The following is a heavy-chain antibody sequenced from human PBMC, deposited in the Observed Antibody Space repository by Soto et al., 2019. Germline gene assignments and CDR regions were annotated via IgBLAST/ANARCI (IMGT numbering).Heavy chain of an antibody. CDR3: ARGRDPSSSYDFWSGYPLTN. Sequence: PSETLSLTCAVYGGSFSGYYWSWIRQPPWKGLEWIGEINHSGSTNYNPSLKSRVTISVDTSKNQFSLKLSSVTAADTAVYYCARGRDPSSSYDFWSGYPLTNWGQGTLVTVSS. D-gene: IGHD3-3*01. CDR2: INHSGST. J-gene: IGHJ4*02. V-gene: IGHV4-34*01. CDR1: GGSFSGYY.